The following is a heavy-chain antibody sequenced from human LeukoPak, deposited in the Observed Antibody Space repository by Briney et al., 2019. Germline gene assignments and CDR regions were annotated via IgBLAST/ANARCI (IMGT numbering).Heavy chain of an antibody. V-gene: IGHV3-30*18. CDR3: AKVGMATPDAFDI. Sequence: GGSLRLSCAASGFTFSSYGMHWVRQAPGKGLEWVAVISYDGSNKYYADSVKGRFTISRDNSKNTLYLQMNSLRAEDTAVYYCAKVGMATPDAFDIWGQGTMVTVSS. J-gene: IGHJ3*02. CDR2: ISYDGSNK. D-gene: IGHD5-24*01. CDR1: GFTFSSYG.